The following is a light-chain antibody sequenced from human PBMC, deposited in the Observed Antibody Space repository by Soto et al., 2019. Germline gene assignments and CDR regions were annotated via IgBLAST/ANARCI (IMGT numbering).Light chain of an antibody. CDR1: SSDLAIYNY. Sequence: QSALTQPASVSGSPGQSITIYCTGTSSDLAIYNYVSWYQQQPGKAPKLMIYQVTNRPSGVSNRFSGSKSGNTASLTISGLQAEDEADYYCSSYTSSSTLYVFGTGTKLTVL. J-gene: IGLJ1*01. CDR2: QVT. V-gene: IGLV2-14*01. CDR3: SSYTSSSTLYV.